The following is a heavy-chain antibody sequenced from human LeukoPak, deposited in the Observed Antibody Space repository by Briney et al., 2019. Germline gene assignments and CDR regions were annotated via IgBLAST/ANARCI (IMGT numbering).Heavy chain of an antibody. CDR3: ARENPSGYYNRPIDY. Sequence: NASETLSLTCTVSGGSISSYYWSWIRQPPGKGLEWIGDIYYSGSIKYNPSLKSRVTMSVDTSKNQFSLKLSSVTAADTAIYYCARENPSGYYNRPIDYWGQGTLVTVSS. D-gene: IGHD3-22*01. J-gene: IGHJ4*02. CDR1: GGSISSYY. CDR2: IYYSGSI. V-gene: IGHV4-59*01.